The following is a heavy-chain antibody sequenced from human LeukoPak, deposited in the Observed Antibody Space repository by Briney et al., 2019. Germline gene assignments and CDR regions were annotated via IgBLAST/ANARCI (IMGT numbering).Heavy chain of an antibody. D-gene: IGHD6-19*01. V-gene: IGHV6-1*01. CDR1: GDSVSSKSAT. Sequence: SQTLSLTCAISGDSVSSKSATWNWIRQSPSRGLEWLGKTYYRSRWYNDSAVSVTGRITISPDTSKNQFSLQLNSVTPEDTAVYYCARNKPSGWYFDYWGQGTLVTVSS. CDR2: TYYRSRWYN. CDR3: ARNKPSGWYFDY. J-gene: IGHJ4*02.